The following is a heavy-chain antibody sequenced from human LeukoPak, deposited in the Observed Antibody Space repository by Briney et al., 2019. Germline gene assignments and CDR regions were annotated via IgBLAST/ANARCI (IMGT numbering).Heavy chain of an antibody. V-gene: IGHV3-48*03. CDR3: ARDTVNGPFVTSLDL. Sequence: GGSLRLSCTAAGFLFSNHPMNWVRQAPGKGLEWLSHISSDGNAESHADAPRGRFALSRDNAKNSLFLLISDLRVEDTAVYYCARDTVNGPFVTSLDLWGQGALVTVSS. CDR1: GFLFSNHP. D-gene: IGHD2-8*01. CDR2: ISSDGNAE. J-gene: IGHJ4*02.